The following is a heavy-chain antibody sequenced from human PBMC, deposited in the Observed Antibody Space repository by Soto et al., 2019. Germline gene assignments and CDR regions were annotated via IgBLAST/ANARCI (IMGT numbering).Heavy chain of an antibody. V-gene: IGHV3-30*18. D-gene: IGHD6-13*01. CDR3: AKEFGSTWIDH. J-gene: IGHJ4*02. CDR2: MSYDGTKE. CDR1: GFTLTTYG. Sequence: GGSLRLSCAASGFTLTTYGMHWVRQAPGKGLEWVAAMSYDGTKEYYADSVKGRFTISRDSSRNTLFLQLNSLRAEDTAVYYCAKEFGSTWIDHWGEGTLGTVSS.